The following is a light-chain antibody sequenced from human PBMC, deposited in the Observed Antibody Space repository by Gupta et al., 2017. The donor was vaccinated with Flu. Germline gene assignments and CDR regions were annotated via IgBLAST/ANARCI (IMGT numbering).Light chain of an antibody. CDR1: SGHTTYP. CDR3: QTWGTDIQV. V-gene: IGLV4-69*01. CDR2: LNTDGSH. J-gene: IGLJ3*02. Sequence: VLTQSPSASGSLGATVRLTCTLSSGHTTYPIAWHQLQPEKGLRYLVTLNTDGSHKKGDGVPDRFAVSSSGAERYLTISSLQVEDEGDYYCQTWGTDIQVFGGGTRVTVL.